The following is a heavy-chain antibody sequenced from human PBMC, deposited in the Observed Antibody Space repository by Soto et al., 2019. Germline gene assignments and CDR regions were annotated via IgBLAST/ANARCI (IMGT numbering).Heavy chain of an antibody. D-gene: IGHD3-16*01. CDR3: AKDRRAGGNSAFYFDF. Sequence: GSLRLSCAASGXKFSNYSMSWVRQAPGKGLEWVSLISATGGGTYYADSVKGRFTISRDNSHNTLYLQVHSLTAEDTAVYYCAKDRRAGGNSAFYFDFWGQGAQGTVSS. CDR2: ISATGGGT. J-gene: IGHJ4*02. V-gene: IGHV3-23*01. CDR1: GXKFSNYS.